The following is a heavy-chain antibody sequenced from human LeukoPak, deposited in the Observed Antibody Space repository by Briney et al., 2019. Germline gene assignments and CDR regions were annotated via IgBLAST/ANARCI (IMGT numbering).Heavy chain of an antibody. J-gene: IGHJ4*02. CDR1: GGSISSGSYY. CDR2: IYTSGST. D-gene: IGHD3-22*01. V-gene: IGHV4-61*02. Sequence: SETLSLTCTVSGGSISSGSYYWSWIRQPAGKGLEWIGRIYTSGSTNYNPSLKSRVTISVDTSKNQFSLKLSSVTAADTAVYYCARESVPRYYDSSGYYDYWGQGTLVTVSS. CDR3: ARESVPRYYDSSGYYDY.